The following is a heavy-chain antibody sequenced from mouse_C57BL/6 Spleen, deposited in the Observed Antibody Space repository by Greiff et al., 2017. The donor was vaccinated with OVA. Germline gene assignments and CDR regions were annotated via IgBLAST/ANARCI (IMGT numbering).Heavy chain of an antibody. V-gene: IGHV1-52*01. Sequence: QVQLQQPGAELVRPGSSVKLSCKASGYTFTSYWMHWVKQRPIQGLEWFGNIDPSDSETHYNQKFKDKATLTVDKSSSTAYMQLSSLTSEDSAVYYCARSDYDYDVGFAYWGQGTLVTVSA. CDR3: ARSDYDYDVGFAY. D-gene: IGHD2-4*01. CDR2: IDPSDSET. J-gene: IGHJ3*01. CDR1: GYTFTSYW.